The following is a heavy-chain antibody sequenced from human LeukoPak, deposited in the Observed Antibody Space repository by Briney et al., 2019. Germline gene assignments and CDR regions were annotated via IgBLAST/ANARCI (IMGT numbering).Heavy chain of an antibody. CDR3: ARHAILNSSGWSDQGDY. Sequence: SETLSLTCTVSGGSIGSSGYYWGWIRQPPGKGLEWIGSIYYSGSTYYNPSLKSRVTISVDTSKNQFSLKLSSVTAADTAVYYCARHAILNSSGWSDQGDYWGQGTLVTVSS. CDR2: IYYSGST. V-gene: IGHV4-39*01. D-gene: IGHD6-19*01. CDR1: GGSIGSSGYY. J-gene: IGHJ4*02.